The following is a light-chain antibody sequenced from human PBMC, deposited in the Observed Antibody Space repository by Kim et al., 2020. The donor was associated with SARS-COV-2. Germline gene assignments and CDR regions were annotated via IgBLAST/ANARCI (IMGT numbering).Light chain of an antibody. CDR1: QTIGNQ. Sequence: EIVLTQSPGTLSLSPGERATLSCRASQTIGNQLAWYQQRPGQGPRLLIYDASNRATGVPARFDGSGSGADFTLTINSLQPEDCAVYYCQQRTDTISFGQGTRLEIK. J-gene: IGKJ5*01. CDR3: QQRTDTIS. CDR2: DAS. V-gene: IGKV3-11*01.